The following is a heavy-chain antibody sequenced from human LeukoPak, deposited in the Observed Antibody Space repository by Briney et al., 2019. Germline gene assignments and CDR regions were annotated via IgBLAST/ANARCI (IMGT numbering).Heavy chain of an antibody. CDR3: ARGLGGLWYGMDV. CDR2: INHSGST. J-gene: IGHJ6*02. CDR1: GGSFSGYY. V-gene: IGHV4-34*01. D-gene: IGHD1-26*01. Sequence: SETLSLTCAVYGGSFSGYYWSWIRQPPGKGLEWIGEINHSGSTNYNPSLKSRVTISVDTSKNQFSLKLSSVTAADTAVYYCARGLGGLWYGMDVWGQGTTVTVAS.